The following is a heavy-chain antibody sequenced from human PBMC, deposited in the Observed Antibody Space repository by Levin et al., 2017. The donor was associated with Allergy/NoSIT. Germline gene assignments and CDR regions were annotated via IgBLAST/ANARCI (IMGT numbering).Heavy chain of an antibody. J-gene: IGHJ4*02. CDR2: IYHTGAT. Sequence: SQTLSLTCTVSGGSLSSGDYYWTWIRQPPGKGLEWIGYIYHTGATYYNPSLMSRLSMSVDTPKNQFSLKLNSVTVADTAVYYCGRGNRGIDYWGQGTLVTVAS. CDR1: GGSLSSGDYY. V-gene: IGHV4-30-4*01. CDR3: GRGNRGIDY. D-gene: IGHD6-13*01.